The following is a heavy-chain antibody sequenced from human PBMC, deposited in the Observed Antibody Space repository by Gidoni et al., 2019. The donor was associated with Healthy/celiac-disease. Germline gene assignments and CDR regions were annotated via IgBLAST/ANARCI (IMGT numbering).Heavy chain of an antibody. CDR2: INPSGGST. V-gene: IGHV1-46*03. J-gene: IGHJ6*03. D-gene: IGHD3-3*01. Sequence: QVQLVQSGAEVKKPGASVKVSCKASGYTFTSYYMHWVRQAPGQGLEWMGIINPSGGSTSYAQKFQGRVTMTRDTSTSTVYMELSSLRSEDTAVYYCASPDPVRFLEWTYSIHLYYMDVWGKGTTVTVSS. CDR1: GYTFTSYY. CDR3: ASPDPVRFLEWTYSIHLYYMDV.